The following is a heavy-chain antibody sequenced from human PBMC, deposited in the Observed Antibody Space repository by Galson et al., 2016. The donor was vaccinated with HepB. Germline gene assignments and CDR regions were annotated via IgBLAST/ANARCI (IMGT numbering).Heavy chain of an antibody. Sequence: QSGAEVKKPGESLKISREDSGHTYGDYWIGWARQMHGGGLEWMGLVRLLDSTTFYRPSFQGRVTISADRSISTAYLEWSSLKASDTAIYYCASALDGTFFFDYWSQGTLVTVSS. CDR2: VRLLDSTT. CDR1: GHTYGDYW. D-gene: IGHD1/OR15-1a*01. V-gene: IGHV5-51*01. J-gene: IGHJ4*02. CDR3: ASALDGTFFFDY.